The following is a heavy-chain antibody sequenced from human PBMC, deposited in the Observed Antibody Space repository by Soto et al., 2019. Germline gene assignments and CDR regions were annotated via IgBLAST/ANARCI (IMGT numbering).Heavy chain of an antibody. D-gene: IGHD6-19*01. CDR2: ISSSSSYI. CDR1: GFTFSSYS. V-gene: IGHV3-21*01. Sequence: EVQLVESGGGLVKPGGSLRLSCAASGFTFSSYSMNWVRQAPGKGLEWVSSISSSSSYIYYADSVKGRFTISRDNAKNSLYLQMNSLRAEDTAVYYCARDRYLGSGWWTDAFDMWGQGTTVTVSS. J-gene: IGHJ3*02. CDR3: ARDRYLGSGWWTDAFDM.